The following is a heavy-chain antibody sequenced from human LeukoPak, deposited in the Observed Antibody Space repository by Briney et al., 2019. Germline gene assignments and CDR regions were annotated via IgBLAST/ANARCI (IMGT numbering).Heavy chain of an antibody. D-gene: IGHD3-10*01. V-gene: IGHV5-51*01. Sequence: GESLQISCKGSGYTFTRYWIGWVRQMPGKGLEWMGVIYPGDSGIRYSPSFQGQVTISADKSISTAYLQWSSLKASDSAIYYCAREYYGSVDYWGQGTLVTVSS. J-gene: IGHJ4*02. CDR3: AREYYGSVDY. CDR1: GYTFTRYW. CDR2: IYPGDSGI.